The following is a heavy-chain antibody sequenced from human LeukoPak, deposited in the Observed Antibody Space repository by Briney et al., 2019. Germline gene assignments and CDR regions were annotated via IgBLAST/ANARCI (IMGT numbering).Heavy chain of an antibody. Sequence: SETLSLTCTVSGGSVSSGSYYWSWIRQPPGKGLEWIGYIYYSGSTNYNPSLKSRVTISVDTSNNLFSLKLSSVTAADTAVYYCARGGHDILTGYYFFDYWGQGTLVTVSS. CDR3: ARGGHDILTGYYFFDY. CDR1: GGSVSSGSYY. D-gene: IGHD3-9*01. J-gene: IGHJ4*02. CDR2: IYYSGST. V-gene: IGHV4-61*01.